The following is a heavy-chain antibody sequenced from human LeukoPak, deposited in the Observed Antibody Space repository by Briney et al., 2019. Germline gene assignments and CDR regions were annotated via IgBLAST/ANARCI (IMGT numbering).Heavy chain of an antibody. J-gene: IGHJ4*02. V-gene: IGHV3-74*01. Sequence: GGSLRHSCAASGFTFSSYWMHWVRQAPGKGLMWVSRINSDGSSTSYADSVKGRFTISRDNAKNTLYLQMNSLRAEDTAVYYCARDLGEGRDYWGQGTLVTVSS. CDR3: ARDLGEGRDY. CDR2: INSDGSST. CDR1: GFTFSSYW. D-gene: IGHD3-16*01.